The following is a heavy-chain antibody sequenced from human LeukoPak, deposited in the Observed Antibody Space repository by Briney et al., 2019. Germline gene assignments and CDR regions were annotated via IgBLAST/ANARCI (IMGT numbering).Heavy chain of an antibody. V-gene: IGHV4-59*08. CDR3: ARKVVAKGYYYYYMDV. CDR2: IYYSGST. CDR1: GGSISSYY. Sequence: SETLSLTCTVSGGSISSYYWSWIRQPPGKGLEWIGYIYYSGSTNYNPSLKSRVTISVDTSKNQFSLKLSSVTAADTAVYYCARKVVAKGYYYYYMDVWGKGTTVTVSS. D-gene: IGHD5-12*01. J-gene: IGHJ6*03.